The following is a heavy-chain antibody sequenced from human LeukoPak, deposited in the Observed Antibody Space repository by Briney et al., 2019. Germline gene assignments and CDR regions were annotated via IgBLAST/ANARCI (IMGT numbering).Heavy chain of an antibody. J-gene: IGHJ6*03. CDR3: ARDEYGGNFYYYYYMDV. CDR1: GYTFTGYY. Sequence: ASVKVSCKASGYTFTGYYMHWVRQAPGQGLEWMGWINPNSGGTNYAQKFQGRVTMTRDTSISTAYMELSRLRSDDTAVYYCARDEYGGNFYYYYYMDVWGKGTTVTVSS. V-gene: IGHV1-2*02. CDR2: INPNSGGT. D-gene: IGHD4-23*01.